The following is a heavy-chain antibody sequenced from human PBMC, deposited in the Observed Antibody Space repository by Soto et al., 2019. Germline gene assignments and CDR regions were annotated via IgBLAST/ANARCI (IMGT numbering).Heavy chain of an antibody. V-gene: IGHV3-66*01. D-gene: IGHD2-21*02. J-gene: IGHJ6*02. CDR2: IYSAGNT. Sequence: EVQLVESGGGLVQPGGCLRLSGAASGLTVSNTYMSWARQAPGKGLEWVSVIYSAGNTYYADSVKGRFTISRDNSQNTLYLEMNSLRAEDTAVYYCARDQVVTANYGMDVWGQGTTVTVSS. CDR3: ARDQVVTANYGMDV. CDR1: GLTVSNTY.